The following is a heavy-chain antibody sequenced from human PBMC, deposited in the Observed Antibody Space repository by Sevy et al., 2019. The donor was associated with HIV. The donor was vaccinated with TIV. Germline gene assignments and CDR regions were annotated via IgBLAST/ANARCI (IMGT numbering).Heavy chain of an antibody. CDR3: ARQGDSDGFDY. J-gene: IGHJ4*02. CDR2: ILPGDSDT. Sequence: GESLKISCQGSGYDFDTYWIGWVRQMPGKGLEWMGIILPGDSDTAYSPSFQGQVTISADKSSTTAYLQWSSLKASDSARYFCARQGDSDGFDYWGQGTLVNVSS. CDR1: GYDFDTYW. D-gene: IGHD2-21*02. V-gene: IGHV5-51*01.